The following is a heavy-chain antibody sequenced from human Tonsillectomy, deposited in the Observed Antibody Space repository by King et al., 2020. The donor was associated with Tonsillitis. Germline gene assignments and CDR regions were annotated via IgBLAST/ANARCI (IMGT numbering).Heavy chain of an antibody. Sequence: VQLVESGGGVVQPGRPLRLSCAASGFTFSYFAMHWVRQAPGKGLEWVAVISDDGRNKDYADSVKGRFTISRDNSENTLDLQMDSLRAEDTAVYYCAREYGMGHGDYGWFDPWGQGTLVTVSS. D-gene: IGHD4-17*01. CDR3: AREYGMGHGDYGWFDP. J-gene: IGHJ5*02. V-gene: IGHV3-30*01. CDR1: GFTFSYFA. CDR2: ISDDGRNK.